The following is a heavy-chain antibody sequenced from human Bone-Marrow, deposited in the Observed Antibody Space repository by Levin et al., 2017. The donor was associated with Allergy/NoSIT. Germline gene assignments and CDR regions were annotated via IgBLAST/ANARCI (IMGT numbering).Heavy chain of an antibody. J-gene: IGHJ4*02. CDR3: ARGDEGDELLPESIDY. CDR1: GFTFSYYS. D-gene: IGHD1-7*01. CDR2: ISFDGTNK. Sequence: GESLKISCGASGFTFSYYSMHWVRQAPGKGLEWVAVISFDGTNKYYADSVKGRFIISRDNSKNTLYLQMNNQRAEDTSMYSCARGDEGDELLPESIDYWGQGTLVTVSS. V-gene: IGHV3-30-3*01.